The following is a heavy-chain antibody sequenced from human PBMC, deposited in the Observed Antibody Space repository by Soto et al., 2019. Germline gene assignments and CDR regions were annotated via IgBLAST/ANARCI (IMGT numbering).Heavy chain of an antibody. CDR1: GFTFSSYS. Sequence: PGGSLRLSCAASGFTFSSYSMTWVRQAPGKGLEWVSYISSSSSTIYYADSLKGRFTISRDNAKNSLYLQMNSLRVEDTAVYYLPTLAEYSYGYPFDYWGQGTLVTV. J-gene: IGHJ4*02. V-gene: IGHV3-48*01. CDR3: PTLAEYSYGYPFDY. CDR2: ISSSSSTI. D-gene: IGHD5-18*01.